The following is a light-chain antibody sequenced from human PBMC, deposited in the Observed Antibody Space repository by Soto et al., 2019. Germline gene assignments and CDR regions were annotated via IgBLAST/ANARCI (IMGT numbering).Light chain of an antibody. CDR3: QQRNVWPPIT. V-gene: IGKV3-11*01. CDR1: QNIHTS. Sequence: VLTQSPATLSLSPGETATLSCRAGQNIHTSLAWYQQKPGQAPRLVVYDSTLRANGVPARFGGSRSGTEFTLTINNLEPEDFAVYYCQQRNVWPPITFGQGTRLENK. J-gene: IGKJ5*01. CDR2: DST.